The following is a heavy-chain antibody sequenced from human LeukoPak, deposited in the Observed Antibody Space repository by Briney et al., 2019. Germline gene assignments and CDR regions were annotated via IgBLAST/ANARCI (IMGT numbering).Heavy chain of an antibody. CDR3: ARVQYYYDSSGYYWSAFDI. D-gene: IGHD3-22*01. CDR2: INHSGST. J-gene: IGHJ3*02. V-gene: IGHV4-34*01. CDR1: GGSFSGYY. Sequence: SETLSLTCAVYGGSFSGYYWSWIRQPPGKGLEWIGEINHSGSTNYNPSLKSRVTISVDTSKNQFSLRLSSVTAADTAVYYCARVQYYYDSSGYYWSAFDIWGQGTMVTVSS.